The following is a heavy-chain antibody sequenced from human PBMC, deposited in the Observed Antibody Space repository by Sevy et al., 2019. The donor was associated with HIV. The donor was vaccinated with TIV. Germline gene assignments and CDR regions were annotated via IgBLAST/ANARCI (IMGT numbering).Heavy chain of an antibody. D-gene: IGHD6-13*01. CDR3: ARDSGRGYSSSWYYFDY. CDR1: GGSISSGDYY. J-gene: IGHJ4*02. CDR2: SYYSGST. V-gene: IGHV4-30-4*01. Sequence: SETLSLTCTVSGGSISSGDYYWSWIRQPPGKGLEWIGYSYYSGSTYYNPSLKSRVTISVDTSKNQFSLKLSSVTAADTAVYYCARDSGRGYSSSWYYFDYWGQGTLVTVSS.